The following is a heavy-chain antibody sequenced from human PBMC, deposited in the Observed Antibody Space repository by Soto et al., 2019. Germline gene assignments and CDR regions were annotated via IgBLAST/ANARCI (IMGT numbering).Heavy chain of an antibody. CDR1: GGSISSYY. V-gene: IGHV4-59*01. CDR2: IYYSGST. Sequence: QVQLQESGPGLVKPSETLSLTCTVSGGSISSYYWSWIRQPPGKGLEWIGYIYYSGSTNYNPSLKSRVTISVDTSKNQFSLKLSSVTAADTAVYYCARDSRAYFDYWGQGTLVTVSS. CDR3: ARDSRAYFDY. D-gene: IGHD6-13*01. J-gene: IGHJ4*02.